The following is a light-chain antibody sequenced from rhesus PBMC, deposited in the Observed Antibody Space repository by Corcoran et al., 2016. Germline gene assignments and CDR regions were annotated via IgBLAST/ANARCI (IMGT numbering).Light chain of an antibody. Sequence: DIQMTQSPSSLSASEGDKVTITCRASQGIRSWLAWYQQKPGKATKPRNYAAYSLQSGVPSRFSGSGSGTDYTLTISSLHPDDFETYYCQQSYNTPFTFGPGSKLDIK. V-gene: IGKV1-18*01. CDR3: QQSYNTPFT. CDR1: QGIRSW. J-gene: IGKJ3*01. CDR2: AAY.